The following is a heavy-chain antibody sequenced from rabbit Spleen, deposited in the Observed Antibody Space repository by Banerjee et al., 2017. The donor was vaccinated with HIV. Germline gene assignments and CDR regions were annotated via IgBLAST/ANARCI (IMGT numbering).Heavy chain of an antibody. V-gene: IGHV1S7*01. Sequence: QSLEESGGGLVQPGGSLKLSCKASGFDFSNYYMSWVRQAPGKGLEWIGYIDPIFGSTYCASWVNGRFTISSHNAQNTLYLQLNSLTAADTATYFCARGPPYAGYAGYGYVYLNLWGPGTLVTVS. CDR1: GFDFSNYY. CDR3: ARGPPYAGYAGYGYVYLNL. J-gene: IGHJ4*01. D-gene: IGHD6-1*01. CDR2: IDPIFGST.